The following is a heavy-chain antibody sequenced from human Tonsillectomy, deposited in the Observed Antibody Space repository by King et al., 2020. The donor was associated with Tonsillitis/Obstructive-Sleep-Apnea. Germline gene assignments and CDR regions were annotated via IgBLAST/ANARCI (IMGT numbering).Heavy chain of an antibody. V-gene: IGHV3-53*01. CDR1: GFTISSNY. Sequence: EVQLVQSGGGLIQPGGSLRLSCAVSGFTISSNYMSWVRQAPGKGLEWVSVIYSGATTRYAASVKGRFTISRDNSKNTLYLQMNSLRAEDTAVYYCARDGSDSSDYCDAFDIWGQGTMVTVSS. D-gene: IGHD3-22*01. CDR2: IYSGATT. J-gene: IGHJ3*02. CDR3: ARDGSDSSDYCDAFDI.